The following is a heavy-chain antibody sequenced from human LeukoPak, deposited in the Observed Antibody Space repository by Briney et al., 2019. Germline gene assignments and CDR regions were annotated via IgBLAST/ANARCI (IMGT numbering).Heavy chain of an antibody. Sequence: PSETLSLTCTVSGGSISSYYWSWIRQPAGKGLEWIGRIYTSGSTNYNPSLKSRVTMSVDTSKKQFSLKLSSVTAADTAVYYCARTVYGSGSYYFDYWGQGTLVTVSS. CDR1: GGSISSYY. CDR2: IYTSGST. J-gene: IGHJ4*02. CDR3: ARTVYGSGSYYFDY. V-gene: IGHV4-4*07. D-gene: IGHD3-10*01.